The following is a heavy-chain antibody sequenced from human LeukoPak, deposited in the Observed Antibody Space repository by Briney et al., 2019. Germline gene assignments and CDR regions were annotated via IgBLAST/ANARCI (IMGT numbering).Heavy chain of an antibody. V-gene: IGHV1-2*06. D-gene: IGHD2-21*02. J-gene: IGHJ6*04. Sequence: ASVKVSCKASGYTFTGYYMHWVRQAPGQGLEWMGQINPNGGGANYAQKFQGRVTMTRATSISTAYMELSRLRSDDTAVYYCARDFCGGDCYSRSTYMDVWGKGTTVTVSS. CDR3: ARDFCGGDCYSRSTYMDV. CDR1: GYTFTGYY. CDR2: INPNGGGA.